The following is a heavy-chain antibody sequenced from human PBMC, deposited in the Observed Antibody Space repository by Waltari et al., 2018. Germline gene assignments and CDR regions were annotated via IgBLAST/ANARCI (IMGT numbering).Heavy chain of an antibody. CDR2: IIPIFGTA. D-gene: IGHD6-13*01. CDR1: GGTFSSYA. CDR3: ARVLVRGALYYYYGMDV. V-gene: IGHV1-69*01. Sequence: QEQLVQSGAEVKKPGSSVKVSCKASGGTFSSYAISWVRQAPGQGLEWMGGIIPIFGTATYAQRFQGRVTMTADESTSTAYMELSSLRSEDTAVYYCARVLVRGALYYYYGMDVWGQGTTVTVSS. J-gene: IGHJ6*02.